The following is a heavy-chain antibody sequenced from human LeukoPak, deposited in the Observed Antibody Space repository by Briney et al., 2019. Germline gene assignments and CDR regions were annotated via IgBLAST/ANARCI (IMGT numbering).Heavy chain of an antibody. Sequence: SETLSLTCTVSGVSISGYYWSWIRQTPGKGLEWIGYIYYSGSTNYNPSLKSRVTISVDTSKNQVSLKLSSLTAADTAVYYCARDGYTYGPFDYWGQGTLVTVSS. CDR2: IYYSGST. J-gene: IGHJ4*02. D-gene: IGHD5-18*01. CDR3: ARDGYTYGPFDY. CDR1: GVSISGYY. V-gene: IGHV4-59*01.